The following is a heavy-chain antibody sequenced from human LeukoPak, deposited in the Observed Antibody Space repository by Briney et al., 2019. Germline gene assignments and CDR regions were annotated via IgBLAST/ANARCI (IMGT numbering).Heavy chain of an antibody. CDR2: IYYSGST. J-gene: IGHJ6*02. D-gene: IGHD2-21*01. CDR3: ARKVWSGSYYYGMDV. Sequence: PSETLSLTCTVSGGSISSYYWSWIRQPPGKGLEWIGYIYYSGSTNYNPSLKSRVTISVDTSKNQFSLKLSSVTAADTAVYYCARKVWSGSYYYGMDVWGQGTTVTVSS. CDR1: GGSISSYY. V-gene: IGHV4-59*01.